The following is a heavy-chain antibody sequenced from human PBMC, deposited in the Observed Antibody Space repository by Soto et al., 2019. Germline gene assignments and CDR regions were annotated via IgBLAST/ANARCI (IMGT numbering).Heavy chain of an antibody. CDR2: ISGSGGST. CDR1: GFTISSYA. J-gene: IGHJ4*02. V-gene: IGHV3-23*01. CDR3: ASRSSGWYFDY. D-gene: IGHD6-19*01. Sequence: EVQLLESGGGLVQPGGSLRLSCAASGFTISSYAMSWVRQAPGKGLEWVSVISGSGGSTYYADSVNGRFTISRDNSKNTLYLQMNSLRADDTAVYYCASRSSGWYFDYWGQGTLVTVSS.